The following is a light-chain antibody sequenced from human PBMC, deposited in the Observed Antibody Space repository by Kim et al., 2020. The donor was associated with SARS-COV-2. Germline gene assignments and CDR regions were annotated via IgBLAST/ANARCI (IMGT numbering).Light chain of an antibody. J-gene: IGKJ4*01. CDR2: EAS. CDR1: EGINNF. Sequence: AAVGDRDTTSRRASEGINNFLYWVMQKPGKAPKRLIYEASTLQSGVPSRFSGSVSGTEFSLTISSLQAEDVATYYCLQHNNFPLTFGGGTKVDIK. V-gene: IGKV1-17*03. CDR3: LQHNNFPLT.